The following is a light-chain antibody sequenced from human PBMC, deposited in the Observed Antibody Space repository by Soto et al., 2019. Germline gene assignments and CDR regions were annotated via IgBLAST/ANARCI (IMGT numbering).Light chain of an antibody. CDR3: MQTLQTPYT. CDR2: LVS. CDR1: QSLLHSDGDNY. J-gene: IGKJ3*01. Sequence: DIVMTQSPLSLPVTPGEPASISCKSSQSLLHSDGDNYLEWYVQKAGQSPQLLIYLVSHRASGVQDRLCGSGSGTDFTLKISKVEADDVGVYYCMQTLQTPYTFGPGTKVEIK. V-gene: IGKV2-28*01.